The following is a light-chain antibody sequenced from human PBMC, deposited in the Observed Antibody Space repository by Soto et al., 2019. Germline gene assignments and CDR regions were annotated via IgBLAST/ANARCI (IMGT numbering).Light chain of an antibody. CDR2: GTS. CDR3: QQYDNWPSVT. Sequence: IVMTQSPATLSVSPGERATLSCRASQSVGRSLAWYQQKPGQAPRLLMYGTSSRATGIPATFSGSGSGTEFTLTISSLQSEDFAVYYCQQYDNWPSVTFGGWTKVEIK. J-gene: IGKJ4*01. V-gene: IGKV3-15*01. CDR1: QSVGRS.